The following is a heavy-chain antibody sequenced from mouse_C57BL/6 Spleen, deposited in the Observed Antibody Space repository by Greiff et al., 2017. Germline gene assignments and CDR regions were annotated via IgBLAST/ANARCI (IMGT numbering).Heavy chain of an antibody. Sequence: QVQLKQSGPELVKPGASVKLSCKASGYTFTSYDINWVKQRPGQGLEWIGWIYPRDGSTKYNEKFKGKATLTVDTSSSTAYMELHSLTSEDSAVYFCARRVITTVVAPYWYFDVWGTGTTVTVSS. J-gene: IGHJ1*03. CDR2: IYPRDGST. CDR3: ARRVITTVVAPYWYFDV. CDR1: GYTFTSYD. V-gene: IGHV1-85*01. D-gene: IGHD1-1*01.